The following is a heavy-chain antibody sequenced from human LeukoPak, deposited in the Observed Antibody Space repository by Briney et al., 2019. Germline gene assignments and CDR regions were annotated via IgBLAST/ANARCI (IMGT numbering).Heavy chain of an antibody. V-gene: IGHV3-48*04. Sequence: GGSLRLSCAASGFTFSSYSMNWVRQAPGKGLEWVSYISSSSSTIYYADSVKGRFTISRDNAKNSLYLQMNSLRAEDTAVYYCAREKGIGSYYYYYGMDVWGQGTTVTVSS. CDR2: ISSSSSTI. CDR1: GFTFSSYS. CDR3: AREKGIGSYYYYYGMDV. J-gene: IGHJ6*02. D-gene: IGHD3-10*01.